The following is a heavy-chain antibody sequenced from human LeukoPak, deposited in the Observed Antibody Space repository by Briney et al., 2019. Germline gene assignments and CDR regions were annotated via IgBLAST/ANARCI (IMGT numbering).Heavy chain of an antibody. D-gene: IGHD1-26*01. J-gene: IGHJ4*02. CDR3: ARPYSGSRYAHFDY. V-gene: IGHV3-48*03. CDR2: ISSSGSTI. Sequence: GGSLRLSCAASGFTFSSYEMDWVRQAPGKGLEWVSYISSSGSTIYYGDSVKGRFTISRDNAKNSLYLEMNSLRAEDTAVYYCARPYSGSRYAHFDYWGQGTLVTVSS. CDR1: GFTFSSYE.